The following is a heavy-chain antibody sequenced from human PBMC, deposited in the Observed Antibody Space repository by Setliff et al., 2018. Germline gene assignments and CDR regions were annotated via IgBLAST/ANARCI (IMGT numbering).Heavy chain of an antibody. CDR3: ARLPNYVWGSPVDY. CDR2: IYHSGST. V-gene: IGHV4-4*02. D-gene: IGHD3-16*01. CDR1: GGSISSSNW. J-gene: IGHJ4*02. Sequence: SETLSLTCAVSGGSISSSNWWSWVRQPPGKGLEWIGEIYHSGSTNYNPSLKSRVTISVDTSKNQFSLTLSSVTAADTAVYYCARLPNYVWGSPVDYWGQGTLVTVSS.